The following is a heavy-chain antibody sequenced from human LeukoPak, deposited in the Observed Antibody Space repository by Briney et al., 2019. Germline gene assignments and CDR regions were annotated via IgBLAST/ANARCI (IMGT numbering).Heavy chain of an antibody. CDR1: GFTFRKYA. CDR3: AKDSLRKTIVGTTTRGVNDY. Sequence: PGGSLRLSCPASGFTFRKYAMHWVRQAPGKGLEWVAFIRYDGNNKYYAASVKGRFTISRDNSKNTLYLQMNSLRAEDTAVYYCAKDSLRKTIVGTTTRGVNDYWGQGTLVTVSS. D-gene: IGHD1-26*01. J-gene: IGHJ4*02. V-gene: IGHV3-30*02. CDR2: IRYDGNNK.